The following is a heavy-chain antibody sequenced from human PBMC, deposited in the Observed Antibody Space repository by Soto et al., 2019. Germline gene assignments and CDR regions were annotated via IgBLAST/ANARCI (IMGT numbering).Heavy chain of an antibody. V-gene: IGHV3-30*03. J-gene: IGHJ4*02. D-gene: IGHD3-10*01. CDR1: GSTFSSYG. Sequence: GGSLRLSCAASGSTFSSYGMHWVRQAPGKGLEWVAVISYDGSNKYYADSVKGRFTISRDNSKNTLYLQMNSLRAEDTAVYYCVSPYDSSGYFDYWGQGTLVTVSS. CDR2: ISYDGSNK. CDR3: VSPYDSSGYFDY.